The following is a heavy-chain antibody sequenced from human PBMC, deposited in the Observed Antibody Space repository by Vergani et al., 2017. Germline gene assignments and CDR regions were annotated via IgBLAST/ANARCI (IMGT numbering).Heavy chain of an antibody. J-gene: IGHJ4*02. CDR3: ARHVTQDYYNDSDYFDY. CDR1: ADSISSGSYY. CDR2: IYYSGLT. D-gene: IGHD3-22*01. V-gene: IGHV4-39*01. Sequence: QLQLQQSGPGLVKPSETLFLTCTVSADSISSGSYYWGWIRQPPGKSLEWIGSIYYSGLTYYNPSLKSRVAISIDTSKMQFSLKLYSLTAADTAIYYCARHVTQDYYNDSDYFDYWGLGTLVTVSS.